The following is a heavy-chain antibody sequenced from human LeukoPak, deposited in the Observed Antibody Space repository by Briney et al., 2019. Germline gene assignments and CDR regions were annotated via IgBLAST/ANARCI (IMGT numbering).Heavy chain of an antibody. V-gene: IGHV5-51*01. CDR1: GDSFTSYW. CDR2: IYPGDSDT. Sequence: GASLKISCKGSGDSFTSYWIGWVRQMPGKGLEWMGIIYPGDSDTRYSPSFQGQVTISADKSISTAYLQWSSLKASDTAMYYCARASSSWQTYYYYYMDVWGKGTTVTISS. J-gene: IGHJ6*03. CDR3: ARASSSWQTYYYYYMDV. D-gene: IGHD6-13*01.